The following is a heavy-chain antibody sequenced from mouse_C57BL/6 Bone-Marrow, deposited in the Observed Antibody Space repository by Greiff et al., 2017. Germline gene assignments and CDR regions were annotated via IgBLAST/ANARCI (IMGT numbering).Heavy chain of an antibody. J-gene: IGHJ3*01. D-gene: IGHD2-5*01. Sequence: DVKLVESGPELVKPGASVKMSCKASGYTFTDYNMHWVKQSHGKSLEWIGYINPNNGGTSYNQKFKGKATLTVNKSSSTAYMELRSLTSEDSAVYYCARGPYYSNPAWFAYWGQGTLVTVSA. CDR2: INPNNGGT. V-gene: IGHV1-22*01. CDR3: ARGPYYSNPAWFAY. CDR1: GYTFTDYN.